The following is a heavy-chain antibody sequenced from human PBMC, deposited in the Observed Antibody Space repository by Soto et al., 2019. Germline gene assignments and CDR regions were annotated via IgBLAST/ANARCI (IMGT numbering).Heavy chain of an antibody. V-gene: IGHV3-23*01. D-gene: IGHD6-13*01. J-gene: IGHJ4*02. CDR3: AKTHTFSNTWYDY. CDR1: GFTISSHA. Sequence: EVQLLESGGGLVQPGGSLRLSCAASGFTISSHAMSGVRQAPGKGLEWVSGMSSNGGNTYYADSVKGRFTISRDNSRNTLYLQLDSLRAEDTAVYYCAKTHTFSNTWYDYWGQGTLVTVSS. CDR2: MSSNGGNT.